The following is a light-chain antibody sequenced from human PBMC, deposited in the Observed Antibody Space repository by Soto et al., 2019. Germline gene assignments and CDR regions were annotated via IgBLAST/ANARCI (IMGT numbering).Light chain of an antibody. CDR3: QQYQTSPT. J-gene: IGKJ4*01. CDR1: QSVGSDL. V-gene: IGKV3-20*01. Sequence: LALTQSPGTLYLSPGERATLSCRASQSVGSDLLAWYQQKPGQAPRLLISSDSRRASGIPDRFSGSGSGTDFTLTISRLEAEDSAVYWCQQYQTSPTFGGGTKVDIK. CDR2: SDS.